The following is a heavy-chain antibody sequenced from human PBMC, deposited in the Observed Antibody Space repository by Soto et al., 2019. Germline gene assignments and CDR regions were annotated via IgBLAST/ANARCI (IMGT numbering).Heavy chain of an antibody. Sequence: ASLKVACNASGYPFTSYGISWVRKAPGQGLEWMGWISAYNGNTNYAQKLQGRVTMTTDTSTSTAYMELRSLRSDDTAVYYCARDYYDSSGYYPNWFDPWGQ. D-gene: IGHD3-22*01. V-gene: IGHV1-18*01. CDR2: ISAYNGNT. CDR1: GYPFTSYG. J-gene: IGHJ5*02. CDR3: ARDYYDSSGYYPNWFDP.